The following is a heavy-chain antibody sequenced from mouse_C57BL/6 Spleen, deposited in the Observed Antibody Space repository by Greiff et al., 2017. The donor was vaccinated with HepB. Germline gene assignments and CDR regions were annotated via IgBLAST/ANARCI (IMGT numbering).Heavy chain of an antibody. CDR3: ARSWDVDAMDY. V-gene: IGHV1-55*01. J-gene: IGHJ4*01. CDR2: IYPGSGST. CDR1: GYTFTSYW. D-gene: IGHD4-1*01. Sequence: QVQLKQPGAELVKPGASVKMSCKASGYTFTSYWITWVKQRPGQGLEWIGDIYPGSGSTNYNEKFKSKATLTVDTSSSTAYMQLSSLTSEDSAVYYCARSWDVDAMDYWGQGTSVTVSS.